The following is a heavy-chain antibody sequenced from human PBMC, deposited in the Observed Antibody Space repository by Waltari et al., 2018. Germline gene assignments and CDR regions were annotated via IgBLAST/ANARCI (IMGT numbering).Heavy chain of an antibody. CDR3: AKEGGYSRAFDI. D-gene: IGHD1-1*01. CDR1: GFTFSSYA. V-gene: IGHV3-23*04. CDR2: ISGMGGST. Sequence: EVQLVESGGGLVQPGGSLRLSCAASGFTFSSYAMSWVRQAPGKGLEWVSAISGMGGSTYNADSVRGRFTISRDNSKNTLYLQMNSLRAEDTAVYYCAKEGGYSRAFDIWGQGTMVTVSS. J-gene: IGHJ3*02.